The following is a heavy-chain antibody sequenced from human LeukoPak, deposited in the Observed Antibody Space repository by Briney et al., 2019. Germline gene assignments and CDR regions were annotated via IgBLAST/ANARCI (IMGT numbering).Heavy chain of an antibody. CDR1: GFTVSTNY. CDR3: AREPLSRRRAFDL. J-gene: IGHJ3*01. V-gene: IGHV3-53*01. CDR2: IYSDGST. Sequence: GGSLRLSCAASGFTVSTNYMSWVRQAPGKGLEWVSVIYSDGSTYYTDSVKGRFTISRDNSKSTLFLRMSSLRVEDTAVCYCAREPLSRRRAFDLWGQGTVVTVSS.